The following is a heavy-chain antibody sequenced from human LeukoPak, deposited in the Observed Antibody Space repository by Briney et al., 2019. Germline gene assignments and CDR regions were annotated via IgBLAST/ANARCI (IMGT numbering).Heavy chain of an antibody. Sequence: SETLSLTCAVYGGSFSGYYWSWIRQPPGKGLEWIGEINHSGSTNYNPSLKSRVTISVDTSKNQFSLKLSSVTAADTAVYYCARTGYSGYDLFWGQGTLVTVSS. CDR1: GGSFSGYY. D-gene: IGHD5-12*01. V-gene: IGHV4-34*01. CDR3: ARTGYSGYDLF. CDR2: INHSGST. J-gene: IGHJ4*02.